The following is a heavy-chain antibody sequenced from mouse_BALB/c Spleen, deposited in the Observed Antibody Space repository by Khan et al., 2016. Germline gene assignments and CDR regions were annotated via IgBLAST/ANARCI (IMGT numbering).Heavy chain of an antibody. CDR2: ISDGGSYT. D-gene: IGHD1-1*02. CDR1: GFTFSDYY. CDR3: AGDVWCFAY. V-gene: IGHV5-4*02. Sequence: EVELVESGGGLVKPGGSLKLSCAASGFTFSDYYMYWVRQTPEKRLEWVATISDGGSYTYYPDSVKGRFTISRDNAKNNLYLQMSSLKSEDTAMYYCAGDVWCFAYWGQGTLVTVSA. J-gene: IGHJ3*01.